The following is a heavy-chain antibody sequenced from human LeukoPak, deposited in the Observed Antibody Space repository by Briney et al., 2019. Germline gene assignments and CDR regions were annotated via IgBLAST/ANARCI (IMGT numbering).Heavy chain of an antibody. Sequence: GGSLRLSCAVSGITFSTYSRNWVRQAPGKGLQWLLSISSDSLYTYSTDSLQGQFTIFRDNVKNILFLQMNSLRAEDPAVYYCVTGGASNGYNFFGRHWGPGTQVTVSA. J-gene: IGHJ4*02. CDR2: ISSDSLYT. CDR1: GITFSTYS. CDR3: VTGGASNGYNFFGRH. V-gene: IGHV3-21*01. D-gene: IGHD6-13*01.